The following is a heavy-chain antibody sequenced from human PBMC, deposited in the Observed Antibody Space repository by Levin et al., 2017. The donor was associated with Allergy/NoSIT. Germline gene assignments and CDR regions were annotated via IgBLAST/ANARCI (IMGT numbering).Heavy chain of an antibody. D-gene: IGHD5-18*01. V-gene: IGHV3-66*01. J-gene: IGHJ4*02. CDR3: VESGYSYAWGN. CDR1: GFTVNSKF. Sequence: GGSLRLSCAVSGFTVNSKFVSWVRQGPEKGLEWVSMIDPGGRTIYRDSLKDRFSVSRDNSKNTLYLQMSSLRAEDTAVYYCVESGYSYAWGNWGQGTLVTVSS. CDR2: IDPGGRT.